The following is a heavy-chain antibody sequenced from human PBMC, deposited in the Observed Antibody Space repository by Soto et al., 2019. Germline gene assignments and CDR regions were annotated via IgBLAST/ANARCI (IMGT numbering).Heavy chain of an antibody. V-gene: IGHV1-3*01. J-gene: IGHJ4*02. CDR1: GYTFTGYA. D-gene: IGHD2-21*02. Sequence: ASVKVSCKASGYTFTGYAMHWVRQAPGQRLEWMGWINAGNGNTKYSQKFQGWVTMTRDTSISTAYMELSRLRSDDTAVYYCARAHCGGDCYSGVDYWGQGTLVTVSS. CDR3: ARAHCGGDCYSGVDY. CDR2: INAGNGNT.